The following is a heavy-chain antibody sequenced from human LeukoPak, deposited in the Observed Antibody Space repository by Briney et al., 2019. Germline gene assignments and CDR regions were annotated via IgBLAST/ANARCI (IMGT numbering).Heavy chain of an antibody. CDR2: ISAYNGNT. Sequence: ASVKVSCKASGYTFTSYGISWVRQAPGQGLEWMGWISAYNGNTNYAQKLQGRVTMTTDTSTSTAYMELRSLRSDDTAVYYCARTLGYCRSTSCYEDGYWGQGTLVTVSS. V-gene: IGHV1-18*01. CDR3: ARTLGYCRSTSCYEDGY. J-gene: IGHJ4*02. D-gene: IGHD2-2*01. CDR1: GYTFTSYG.